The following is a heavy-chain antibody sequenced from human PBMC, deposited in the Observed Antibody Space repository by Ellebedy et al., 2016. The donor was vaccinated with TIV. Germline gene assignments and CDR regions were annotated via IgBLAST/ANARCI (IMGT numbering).Heavy chain of an antibody. Sequence: PGGSLRLSCAASGFTFNTYEMNWVRQAPGKGLEWPSYISGGGETQYYADSVKGRFTVSRGNAENSLYLQMKSLRVEDTAVYYCARGIVGATLDSWGQGTLVTVSS. J-gene: IGHJ4*02. V-gene: IGHV3-48*03. CDR2: ISGGGETQ. CDR1: GFTFNTYE. CDR3: ARGIVGATLDS. D-gene: IGHD1-26*01.